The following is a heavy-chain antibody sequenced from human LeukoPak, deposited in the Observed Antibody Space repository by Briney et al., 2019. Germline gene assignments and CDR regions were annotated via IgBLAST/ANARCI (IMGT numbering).Heavy chain of an antibody. J-gene: IGHJ6*03. CDR1: GGSISSSNW. D-gene: IGHD1-26*01. Sequence: PSETLSLTCAVSGGSISSSNWWSWVRQPPGKGLEWIGEIYHSGTTHYNPSLKSRVTISADTSKNQFSLKLSSVTAADTAVYYCARGDYYYMDVWGKGTTVTVPS. V-gene: IGHV4-4*02. CDR2: IYHSGTT. CDR3: ARGDYYYMDV.